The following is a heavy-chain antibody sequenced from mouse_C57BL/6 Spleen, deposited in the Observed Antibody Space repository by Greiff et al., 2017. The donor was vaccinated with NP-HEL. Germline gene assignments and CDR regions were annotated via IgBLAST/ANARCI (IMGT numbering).Heavy chain of an antibody. D-gene: IGHD4-1*01. CDR1: GFTFSDYY. CDR3: ARDSDLGFDV. V-gene: IGHV5-16*01. J-gene: IGHJ1*03. Sequence: EVHLVESEGGLVQPGSSMKLSCTASGFTFSDYYMAWVRQVPEKGLEWVANINYDGSSTYYLASLKSRFLISRDNAKNILYLQMSSLKSEDTATYYCARDSDLGFDVWGTGTTVTVSS. CDR2: INYDGSST.